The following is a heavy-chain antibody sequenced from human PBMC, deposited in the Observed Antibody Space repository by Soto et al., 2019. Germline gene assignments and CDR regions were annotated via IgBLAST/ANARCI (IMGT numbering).Heavy chain of an antibody. D-gene: IGHD3-10*01. CDR2: INHSGST. Sequence: TLSLTCAVYGGSFSGYYWSWIRQPPGKGLEWIGEINHSGSTNYNPSLKSRVTISVDTSKNQFSLKLSSVTAADTAVYYCARSITMVRGPHRFYYYYGMDVWGQGTTVTVSS. J-gene: IGHJ6*02. CDR3: ARSITMVRGPHRFYYYYGMDV. V-gene: IGHV4-34*01. CDR1: GGSFSGYY.